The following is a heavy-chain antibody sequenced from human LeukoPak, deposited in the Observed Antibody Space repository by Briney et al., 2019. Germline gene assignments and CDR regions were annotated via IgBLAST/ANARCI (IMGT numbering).Heavy chain of an antibody. Sequence: GESLKISCKVSGYSFTTYWIGWVRQMPGKGLEWMGIIYPGDSDARYSPSFQGQVTISVDKSISTAYLQWSSLKASDTATYYCARRRYSNYGFDYWGQGTLVTVSS. CDR3: ARRRYSNYGFDY. CDR2: IYPGDSDA. D-gene: IGHD4-11*01. J-gene: IGHJ4*02. V-gene: IGHV5-51*01. CDR1: GYSFTTYW.